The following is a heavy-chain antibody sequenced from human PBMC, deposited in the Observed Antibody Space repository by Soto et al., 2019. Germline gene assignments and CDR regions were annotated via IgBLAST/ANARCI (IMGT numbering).Heavy chain of an antibody. V-gene: IGHV3-30-3*01. CDR3: AKDGGGYNYGYVMLDKYYYGMDV. Sequence: QVQLVESGGGVVQPGRSLRPSCAASGFTFSTYAMHWVRQAPGKGLGGGAVISYEGTNKYYADSGRGRFTISRDNSKNTLCLQMNCLRAEDTAVYYCAKDGGGYNYGYVMLDKYYYGMDVWGQGTTVTVSS. J-gene: IGHJ6*02. CDR1: GFTFSTYA. CDR2: ISYEGTNK. D-gene: IGHD5-18*01.